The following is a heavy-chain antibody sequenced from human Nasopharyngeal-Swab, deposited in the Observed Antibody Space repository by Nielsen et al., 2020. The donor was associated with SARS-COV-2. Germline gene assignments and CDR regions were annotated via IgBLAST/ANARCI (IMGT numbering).Heavy chain of an antibody. CDR2: VYGDDDK. Sequence: SGPTLVKPTQTLTLTCSFSGFSFRTRGVGVGWIRQPPGKALEFLGVVYGDDDKRYNPFLRRRLSITKDPSKDQVVLTMTNMAPVDTATYFCAHLGDYIDSWLDPFDTWGLGTMVTVSS. J-gene: IGHJ3*02. V-gene: IGHV2-5*02. CDR1: GFSFRTRGVG. CDR3: AHLGDYIDSWLDPFDT. D-gene: IGHD6-13*01.